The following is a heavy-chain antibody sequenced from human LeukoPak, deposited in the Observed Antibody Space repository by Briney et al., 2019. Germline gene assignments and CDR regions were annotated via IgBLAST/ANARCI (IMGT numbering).Heavy chain of an antibody. Sequence: GGSLRLSCAASGFTFDDYAMHWVRQATGKGLEWVSAIGTAGDTYYPGSVKGRFTISRENAKNSLYLQMNSLRAGDTAVYYCARGGGYYDSSGYRFDPWGQGTLVTVSS. CDR3: ARGGGYYDSSGYRFDP. V-gene: IGHV3-13*01. CDR1: GFTFDDYA. J-gene: IGHJ5*02. CDR2: IGTAGDT. D-gene: IGHD3-22*01.